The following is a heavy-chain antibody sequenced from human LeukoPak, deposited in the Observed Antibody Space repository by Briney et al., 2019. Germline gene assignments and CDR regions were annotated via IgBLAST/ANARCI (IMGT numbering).Heavy chain of an antibody. CDR1: GFTFSSYG. V-gene: IGHV3-30*18. Sequence: GGSLRLSCAASGFTFSSYGMHWVRQAPGKGLEWVAVISYDGSNKYYADSVKGRFTISRDNSKNTLYLQMNSLRAEDTAVYYCAKDRIQLWLQLDYWGQGTMVTVSS. J-gene: IGHJ4*02. D-gene: IGHD5-18*01. CDR2: ISYDGSNK. CDR3: AKDRIQLWLQLDY.